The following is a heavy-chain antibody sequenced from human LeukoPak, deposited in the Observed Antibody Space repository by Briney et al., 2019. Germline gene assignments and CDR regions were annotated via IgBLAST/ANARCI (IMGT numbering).Heavy chain of an antibody. J-gene: IGHJ4*02. Sequence: PSETLSFTCTVSGGSISSSSYYWGWIRQSPGEGLEWIGSIYYSGNTYYNPSLKSRVTISVDTSKNQFSLKLNSVTAADTAVYYCARTPRDGYNSPYFDYWGQGTLVTVSS. CDR2: IYYSGNT. D-gene: IGHD5-24*01. CDR3: ARTPRDGYNSPYFDY. CDR1: GGSISSSSYY. V-gene: IGHV4-39*01.